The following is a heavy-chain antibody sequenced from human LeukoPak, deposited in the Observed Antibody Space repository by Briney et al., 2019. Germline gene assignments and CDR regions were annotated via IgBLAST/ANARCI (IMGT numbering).Heavy chain of an antibody. Sequence: GGSLRLSCAASGFTFSSYGMHWVRQAPGKGLEWVAVISYDGSNKYYADSVKGRFTISRDNSKNTLYLQMNSLRAEDTAVYYCARASDGMDVWGQGTTVTVSS. J-gene: IGHJ6*02. CDR1: GFTFSSYG. CDR3: ARASDGMDV. V-gene: IGHV3-30*03. CDR2: ISYDGSNK.